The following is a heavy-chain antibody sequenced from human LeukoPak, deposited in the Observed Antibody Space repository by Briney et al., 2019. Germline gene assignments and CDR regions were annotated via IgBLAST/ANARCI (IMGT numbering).Heavy chain of an antibody. D-gene: IGHD3-10*01. Sequence: GGSLRLSCVASGFTFSSYSMNWVRQAPGKGLEWVSFISSSSTYIYYADSVKGRFTISRDNARNSLYLQMNSLRAEDTAMYYCARVGTGSWYFDLWGRGTLVTVSS. CDR2: ISSSSTYI. CDR1: GFTFSSYS. J-gene: IGHJ2*01. CDR3: ARVGTGSWYFDL. V-gene: IGHV3-21*01.